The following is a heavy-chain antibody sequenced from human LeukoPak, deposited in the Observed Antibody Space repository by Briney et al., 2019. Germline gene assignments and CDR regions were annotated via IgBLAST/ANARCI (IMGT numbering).Heavy chain of an antibody. D-gene: IGHD5-12*01. CDR1: GFTFSDYW. CDR3: AREKRYDDFDY. Sequence: GGSLRLSCAASGFTFSDYWMRWVRQAPGKGLVWVSRINGDGSRTGYADSVKGRITISRDNAKNTLHLQMNSLRAEDTAVYYCAREKRYDDFDYWGQGTLVTVSS. J-gene: IGHJ4*02. CDR2: INGDGSRT. V-gene: IGHV3-74*01.